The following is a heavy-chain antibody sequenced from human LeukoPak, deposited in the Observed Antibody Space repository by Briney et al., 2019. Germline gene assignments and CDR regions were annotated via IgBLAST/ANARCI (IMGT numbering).Heavy chain of an antibody. Sequence: GGSLRLSCAASGFTFSNYARSWVRQAPGKGLEWVSALSGSGGSTYYADSVKGRFTISRDNSKNTLYLQMNSLGAEDTAVYYCAKEMGXSPHSSGTYWSAGGVGLHYWGQGTLVTVSS. CDR3: AKEMGXSPHSSGTYWSAGGVGLHY. D-gene: IGHD3-10*01. CDR1: GFTFSNYA. J-gene: IGHJ4*02. CDR2: LSGSGGST. V-gene: IGHV3-23*01.